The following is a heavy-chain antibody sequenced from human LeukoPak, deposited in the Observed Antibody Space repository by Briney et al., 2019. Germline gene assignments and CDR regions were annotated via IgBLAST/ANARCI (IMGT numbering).Heavy chain of an antibody. J-gene: IGHJ4*02. CDR1: GYTFTAYW. Sequence: ASVKVSCKASGYTFTAYWTHWVRQAPGQGLEWMGWIDPTSGGTNYAQKFQGRVTMTRDTSIGTAYMELSRLTSDDTAVYYCATVAAGMGWGQGTLVTVSS. V-gene: IGHV1-2*02. CDR2: IDPTSGGT. CDR3: ATVAAGMG. D-gene: IGHD6-13*01.